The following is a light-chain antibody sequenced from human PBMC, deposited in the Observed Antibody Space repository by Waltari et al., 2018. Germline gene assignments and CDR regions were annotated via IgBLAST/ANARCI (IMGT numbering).Light chain of an antibody. V-gene: IGLV2-23*02. CDR3: CSYAGSSTLYV. J-gene: IGLJ1*01. Sequence: QSALTQPASVSGSPGQSITISCTGTSSDVGGYNYVSWYQQHPGKAPKLMIYDVSKRPSGFSNRFSCSKSGNTASLPISGLQAEDEADDYCCSYAGSSTLYVFGTGTKVTVL. CDR1: SSDVGGYNY. CDR2: DVS.